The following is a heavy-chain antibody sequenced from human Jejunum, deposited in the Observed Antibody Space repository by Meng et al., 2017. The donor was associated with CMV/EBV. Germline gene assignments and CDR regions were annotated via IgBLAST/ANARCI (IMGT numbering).Heavy chain of an antibody. Sequence: FTFSDYAMHWVRQAPGKGLEWVAFIRHDGTTKYYADSMKGRFTVSRDNSKDTLYLQMNSLRPEDTAVYFCAKDKIPVSPYFYGMDVWGQGTTVTVSS. J-gene: IGHJ6*02. CDR2: IRHDGTTK. V-gene: IGHV3-30*02. CDR3: AKDKIPVSPYFYGMDV. D-gene: IGHD2-21*01. CDR1: FTFSDYA.